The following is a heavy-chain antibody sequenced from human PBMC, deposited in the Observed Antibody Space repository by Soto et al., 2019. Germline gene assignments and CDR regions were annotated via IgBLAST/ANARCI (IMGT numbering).Heavy chain of an antibody. D-gene: IGHD6-13*01. CDR2: IKSKAAGGTA. V-gene: IGHV3-15*07. CDR1: GLTFTDAW. CDR3: SSGMAAGTY. J-gene: IGHJ4*02. Sequence: EVQLVESGGGLVTPGGSLRLSCAVTGLTFTDAWMNWMRKAPGKGPEWVGRIKSKAAGGTADYAAAVKDRFTMSRDDSKNMLYLQMNSLKSADTAVYYCSSGMAAGTYWGQGTLVTVSS.